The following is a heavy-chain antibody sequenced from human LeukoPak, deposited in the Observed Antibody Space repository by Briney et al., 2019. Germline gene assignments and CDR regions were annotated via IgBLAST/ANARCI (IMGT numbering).Heavy chain of an antibody. J-gene: IGHJ4*02. CDR3: AADSTADY. Sequence: GGSLRLSCAASGFTFSSYGMHWARQAPGKGLEWVADIWCDGSNKYYADSVKGRFTISRDNSKNTLYLQMNSLRAEDTAVYYCAADSTADYWGQGTLVTVSS. CDR1: GFTFSSYG. CDR2: IWCDGSNK. D-gene: IGHD2-2*01. V-gene: IGHV3-33*01.